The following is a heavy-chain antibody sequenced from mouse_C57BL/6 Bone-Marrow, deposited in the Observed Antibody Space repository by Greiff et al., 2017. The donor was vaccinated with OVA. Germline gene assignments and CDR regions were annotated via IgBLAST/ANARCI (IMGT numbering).Heavy chain of an antibody. D-gene: IGHD2-2*01. CDR1: GFSLSTFGMG. V-gene: IGHV8-8*01. Sequence: QVTLKVSGPGILQPSQTLSLTCSFSGFSLSTFGMGVGWIRQPSGKGLEWLAHIWWDDDKYYNPALKSRLTISKDTSKNQVFLKIANVDTSDTATYYCARMEDLLWLREDYFDYWGQGTTLTVSS. J-gene: IGHJ2*01. CDR3: ARMEDLLWLREDYFDY. CDR2: IWWDDDK.